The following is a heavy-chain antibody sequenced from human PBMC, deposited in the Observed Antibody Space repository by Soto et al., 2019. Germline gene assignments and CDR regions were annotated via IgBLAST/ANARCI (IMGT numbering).Heavy chain of an antibody. CDR2: ISYDGSNK. CDR3: ASGYGRSGGGYDY. V-gene: IGHV3-30-3*01. Sequence: QVQLVESGGGVVQPGRSLRLSCAASGFTFSSYAMHWVRQAPGKGLEWVAVISYDGSNKYYADSVKGRFTISRDNSKDTLCLQMSSLRAEDTAVYYCASGYGRSGGGYDYWGQGTLVSVSS. CDR1: GFTFSSYA. J-gene: IGHJ4*02. D-gene: IGHD2-15*01.